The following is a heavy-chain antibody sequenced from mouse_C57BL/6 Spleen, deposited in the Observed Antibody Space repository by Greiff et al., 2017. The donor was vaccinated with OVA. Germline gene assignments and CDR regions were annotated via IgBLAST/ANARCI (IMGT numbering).Heavy chain of an antibody. CDR3: ARVRWVEGDDAMDY. CDR2: ISSGSSTI. Sequence: EVQLVESGGGLVKPGGSLKLSCAASGFTFSDYGMHWVRQAPEKGLEWVAYISSGSSTIYYADTVKGRFTISRDNAKNTLFLQMTSLRSEDTAMYYCARVRWVEGDDAMDYWGQGTSVTVSS. CDR1: GFTFSDYG. J-gene: IGHJ4*01. V-gene: IGHV5-17*01. D-gene: IGHD2-14*01.